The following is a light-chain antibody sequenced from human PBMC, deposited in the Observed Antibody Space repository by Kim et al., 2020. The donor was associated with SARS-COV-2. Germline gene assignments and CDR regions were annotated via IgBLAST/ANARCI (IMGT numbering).Light chain of an antibody. CDR3: QQHNGY. Sequence: TLSASVGDTVTITCRASQSITSGLAWYQQKPGKVPKLLIYLVSNLDSGVPSRFSGSGSGTQFTLTISSLQPDDFATYYCQQHNGYFGGGTKMDIK. V-gene: IGKV1-5*01. CDR1: QSITSG. J-gene: IGKJ4*01. CDR2: LVS.